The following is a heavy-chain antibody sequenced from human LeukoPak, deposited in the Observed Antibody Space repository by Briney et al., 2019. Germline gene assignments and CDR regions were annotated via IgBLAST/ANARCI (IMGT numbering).Heavy chain of an antibody. J-gene: IGHJ4*02. CDR1: GYTFTSYG. Sequence: ASVKVSCKASGYTFTSYGISWVRQAPGQGLEWMGWISACNGNTNYAQKLQGRVTMTTDTSTSTAYMELRSLRSDDTAVYYCARDRGSSSWYSSADPIDYWGQGTLVTVSS. CDR3: ARDRGSSSWYSSADPIDY. CDR2: ISACNGNT. V-gene: IGHV1-18*01. D-gene: IGHD6-13*01.